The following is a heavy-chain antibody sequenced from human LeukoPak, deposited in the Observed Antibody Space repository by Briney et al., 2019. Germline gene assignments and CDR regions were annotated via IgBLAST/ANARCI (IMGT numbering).Heavy chain of an antibody. CDR1: GYTFTGYY. Sequence: ASVKVSCKASGYTFTGYYMHWVRQAPGQGLEWMGWINPNSGGTNYAQKFQGRVTMTRDTSIGTAYMELSRLRSEDTAVYYCARVIEVRANYYYYYMDVWGKGTTVTVSS. CDR2: INPNSGGT. CDR3: ARVIEVRANYYYYYMDV. J-gene: IGHJ6*03. D-gene: IGHD3-10*01. V-gene: IGHV1-2*02.